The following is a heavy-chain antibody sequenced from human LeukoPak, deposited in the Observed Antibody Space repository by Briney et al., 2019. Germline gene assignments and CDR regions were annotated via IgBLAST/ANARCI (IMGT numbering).Heavy chain of an antibody. D-gene: IGHD3-9*01. CDR3: ARDLTYYDILTGYSRWFDP. V-gene: IGHV4-59*01. CDR2: IYYSGST. CDR1: GGSISSYY. Sequence: SETLSLTCTVSGGSISSYYWSWIRQPPGKGLEWIGYIYYSGSTNYNPSLKSRVTISVDTSKNQFSLKLSSVTAADTAVYYCARDLTYYDILTGYSRWFDPWGQGTLVTVSS. J-gene: IGHJ5*02.